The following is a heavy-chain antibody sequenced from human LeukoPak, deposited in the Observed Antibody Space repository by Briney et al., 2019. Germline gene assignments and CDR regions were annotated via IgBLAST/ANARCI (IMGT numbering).Heavy chain of an antibody. CDR3: AIYGSGSYQIDY. CDR2: INPNSGGT. V-gene: IGHV1-2*02. D-gene: IGHD3-10*01. CDR1: GYTFTGYY. Sequence: ASVKVSCKASGYTFTGYYMHWVRQAPGQGLEWMGWINPNSGGTNYAQKFQGRVTMTRDTSISTAYMELSSLRSEDTAVYYCAIYGSGSYQIDYWGQGTLVTVSS. J-gene: IGHJ4*02.